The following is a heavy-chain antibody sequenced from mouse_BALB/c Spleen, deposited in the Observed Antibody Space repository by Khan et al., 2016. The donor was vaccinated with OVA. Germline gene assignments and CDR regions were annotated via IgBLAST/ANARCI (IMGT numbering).Heavy chain of an antibody. CDR3: ARELRLGGFAY. CDR1: GFSLTDYG. D-gene: IGHD1-2*01. Sequence: VQLKESGPGLVASSQNLSITCTVSGFSLTDYGVNWVRQPPGKGLEWLGMIWGDGSTDYNSALKSRLSISKDNSKSQVFLKMNSLQTDDTARYYCARELRLGGFAYWGQGTLVTVSA. CDR2: IWGDGST. J-gene: IGHJ3*01. V-gene: IGHV2-6-7*01.